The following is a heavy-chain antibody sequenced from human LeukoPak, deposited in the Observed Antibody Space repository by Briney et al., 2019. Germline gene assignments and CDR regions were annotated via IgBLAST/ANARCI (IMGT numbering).Heavy chain of an antibody. Sequence: GGSLRLSCAASGFTFSSYAMNWVRQAPGRGLEWVSAITGSGGSTYYADSVKGRFTISRDNSKNTLYLQMNSLRVEDTAVYYCAKLPGWFGESHRDYWGQGTLVTVSS. D-gene: IGHD3-10*01. V-gene: IGHV3-23*01. CDR3: AKLPGWFGESHRDY. CDR1: GFTFSSYA. CDR2: ITGSGGST. J-gene: IGHJ4*02.